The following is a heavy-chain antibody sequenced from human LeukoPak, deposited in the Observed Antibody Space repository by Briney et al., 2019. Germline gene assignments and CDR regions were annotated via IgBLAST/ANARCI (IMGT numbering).Heavy chain of an antibody. V-gene: IGHV3-7*01. CDR3: ASFPTNSYYYYYMDV. Sequence: GGSLRLSCAASGFTFSSYGMSWVRQAPGKGLEWVANIKQDGSEKYYVDSVKGRFTISRDNAKNSLYLQMNSLRAEDTAVYYCASFPTNSYYYYYMDVWGKGTTVTVSS. CDR2: IKQDGSEK. J-gene: IGHJ6*03. CDR1: GFTFSSYG.